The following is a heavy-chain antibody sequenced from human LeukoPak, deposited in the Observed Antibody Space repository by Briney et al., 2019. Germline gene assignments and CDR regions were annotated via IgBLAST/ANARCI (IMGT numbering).Heavy chain of an antibody. J-gene: IGHJ4*02. CDR1: GYTFTSYG. Sequence: ASVKVSCKASGYTFTSYGISWVRQAPGQGLEWMGWISAYNGNTNYAQKLQGRVTMTTDTSTSTAYMELRSLRSDDTAVYYCAKTVSGRYCSSTSCYIPFDSWGQGTLVTVSS. CDR2: ISAYNGNT. D-gene: IGHD2-2*02. CDR3: AKTVSGRYCSSTSCYIPFDS. V-gene: IGHV1-18*01.